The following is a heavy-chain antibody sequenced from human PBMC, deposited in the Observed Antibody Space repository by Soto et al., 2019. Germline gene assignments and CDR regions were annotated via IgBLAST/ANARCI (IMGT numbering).Heavy chain of an antibody. CDR1: GFTFSSYW. J-gene: IGHJ4*02. Sequence: GGSLRLSCAASGFTFSSYWMSWVGQAPGKGLEWVANIKQDGSEKYYVDSVKGRFTISRDNAKNSLYLQMNSLRAEDTAVYYCARRRWFGELKVSYFDYWGQGTLVTVSS. CDR3: ARRRWFGELKVSYFDY. V-gene: IGHV3-7*03. CDR2: IKQDGSEK. D-gene: IGHD3-10*01.